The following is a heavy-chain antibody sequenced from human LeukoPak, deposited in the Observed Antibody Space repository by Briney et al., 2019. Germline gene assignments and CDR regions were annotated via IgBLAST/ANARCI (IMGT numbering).Heavy chain of an antibody. V-gene: IGHV1-18*01. Sequence: ASVKVSCKASGYTFTSYGISWGRQAPGQGLEWMGWISAYNGNTNYAQKLQGRVTMTTDTSTSTAYMELRSLRSDDTAVYYCARDKTMIVAGGRRVDYWGQGTLVTVSS. D-gene: IGHD3-22*01. J-gene: IGHJ4*02. CDR1: GYTFTSYG. CDR2: ISAYNGNT. CDR3: ARDKTMIVAGGRRVDY.